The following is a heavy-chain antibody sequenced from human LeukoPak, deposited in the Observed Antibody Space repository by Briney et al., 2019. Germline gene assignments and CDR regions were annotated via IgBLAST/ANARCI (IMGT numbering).Heavy chain of an antibody. J-gene: IGHJ6*02. CDR1: GYTFTSYG. Sequence: SCKAPGYTFTSYGISWVRQAPGKGLEWVAVIPYDGSNKYYADSVKGRFTISRDNSKNTLYLQMNSLRAEDTAVYYCAKDPFGVRSYYYYYYGMDVWGQGTTVTVSS. D-gene: IGHD3-3*01. CDR2: IPYDGSNK. CDR3: AKDPFGVRSYYYYYYGMDV. V-gene: IGHV3-30*18.